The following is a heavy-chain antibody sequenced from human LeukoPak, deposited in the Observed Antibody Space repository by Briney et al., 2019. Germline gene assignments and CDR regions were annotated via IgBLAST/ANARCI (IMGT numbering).Heavy chain of an antibody. V-gene: IGHV4-31*03. D-gene: IGHD3-22*01. Sequence: LQTLSLTCTVSGGSISSGGYYWSWIRQHPGKGLEWIGYIYYSGSTYYNPSLKSRVTISVDTSKNQFSLKLSSVTAADTAVYYCARDAYYYDSSGYYALDYWGQGTLVTVSS. CDR1: GGSISSGGYY. CDR2: IYYSGST. J-gene: IGHJ4*02. CDR3: ARDAYYYDSSGYYALDY.